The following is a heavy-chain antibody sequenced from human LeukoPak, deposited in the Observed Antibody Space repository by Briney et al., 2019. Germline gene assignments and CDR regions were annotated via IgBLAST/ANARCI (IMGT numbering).Heavy chain of an antibody. Sequence: PGGSLRLSCAASGFTFSSYSMNWVRQAPGKGLEWVSSISSSSSYIYYADSVKGRFTISRDNAKNSLYLQMNSLRAEDTAVYYCARDASGRDIADDAFDIWGQGTMVTVSS. D-gene: IGHD5-12*01. J-gene: IGHJ3*02. CDR2: ISSSSSYI. V-gene: IGHV3-21*01. CDR1: GFTFSSYS. CDR3: ARDASGRDIADDAFDI.